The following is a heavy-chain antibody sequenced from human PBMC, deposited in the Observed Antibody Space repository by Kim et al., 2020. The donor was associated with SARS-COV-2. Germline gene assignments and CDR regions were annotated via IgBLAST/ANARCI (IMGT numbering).Heavy chain of an antibody. J-gene: IGHJ6*02. CDR2: ISYHGTKT. CDR3: AKDRQPFADAEVVAAPMDV. V-gene: IGHV3-30*18. Sequence: GGSPRLSCAASGSTFSTYGMHWVRQAPAKGLEWVALISYHGTKTYYADSVKGRFTISRDNSKNTLYLQMNSLRPEDTAVYYCAKDRQPFADAEVVAAPMDVWGQGTTVTVSS. CDR1: GSTFSTYG. D-gene: IGHD2-15*01.